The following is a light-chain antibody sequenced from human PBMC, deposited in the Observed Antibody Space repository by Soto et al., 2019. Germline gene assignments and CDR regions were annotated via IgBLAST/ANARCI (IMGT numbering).Light chain of an antibody. J-gene: IGLJ3*02. V-gene: IGLV1-40*01. Sequence: QSVLTQPPSVSGAPGQTVTISCPGSSSNIGAGFDVHWHMQLPGTAPKLLIYATKNRPSGVPDRFSGSKSGTSASLVITGLQADDEADYYCLSYDKSLSGWVFGGGTKLTVL. CDR3: LSYDKSLSGWV. CDR1: SSNIGAGFD. CDR2: ATK.